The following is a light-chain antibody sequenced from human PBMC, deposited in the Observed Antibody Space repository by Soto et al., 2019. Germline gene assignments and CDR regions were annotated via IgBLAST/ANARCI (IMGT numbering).Light chain of an antibody. CDR2: GAS. CDR1: QSISIY. Sequence: EIVLTQSPATLSVSAWDRVTLGFMASQSISIYLAWYQHKPGQAPRLLIYGASNWDTGVPSRFSGSGSGTDFTFTISSLEPEDIAVYYCQQGSNWPLTFGQGTRLEIK. J-gene: IGKJ5*01. V-gene: IGKV3-11*01. CDR3: QQGSNWPLT.